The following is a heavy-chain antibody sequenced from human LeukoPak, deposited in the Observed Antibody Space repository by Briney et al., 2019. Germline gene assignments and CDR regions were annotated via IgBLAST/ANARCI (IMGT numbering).Heavy chain of an antibody. CDR1: GGSISSYY. J-gene: IGHJ5*02. CDR3: ARVVDDFWSGYYTEPYLRGWFDH. CDR2: IYTSGST. D-gene: IGHD3-3*01. V-gene: IGHV4-4*07. Sequence: PSETLSLTCTVSGGSISSYYWSWIRQPAGKGLEWIGRIYTSGSTNYNPSLKSRVTMSVDTSKNQFSLKLSSVTAADTAVYYCARVVDDFWSGYYTEPYLRGWFDHWGQGTLVTVSS.